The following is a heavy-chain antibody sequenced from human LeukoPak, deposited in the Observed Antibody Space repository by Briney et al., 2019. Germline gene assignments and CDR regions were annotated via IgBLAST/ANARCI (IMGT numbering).Heavy chain of an antibody. Sequence: PGGSLRLSCTASGFTFGDYAMSWVRQAPGKGLEWVGFIRSKADGATTEYTASVKGRFTISRDDSKSIAYLQMNSLKTEDTAVYYCTFLGYCGGGSCYRAYYYYGMDVWGQGTTVTVSS. CDR2: IRSKADGATT. J-gene: IGHJ6*02. V-gene: IGHV3-49*04. CDR3: TFLGYCGGGSCYRAYYYYGMDV. D-gene: IGHD2-15*01. CDR1: GFTFGDYA.